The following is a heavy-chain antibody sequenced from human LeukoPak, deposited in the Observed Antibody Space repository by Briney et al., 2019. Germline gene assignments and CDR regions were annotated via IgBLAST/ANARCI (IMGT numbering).Heavy chain of an antibody. CDR1: GGSISCSSYY. V-gene: IGHV4-39*01. D-gene: IGHD3-10*01. CDR2: IYYSGST. J-gene: IGHJ4*02. CDR3: ARQEYYYGSGTYYFDY. Sequence: SETLSLTCTVSGGSISCSSYYWGWIRQPPGKGLEWIGSIYYSGSTYYNPSLKSRVTISVDTSKNQFSLKLSSVTAADTAVYYCARQEYYYGSGTYYFDYWGQGTLVTVSS.